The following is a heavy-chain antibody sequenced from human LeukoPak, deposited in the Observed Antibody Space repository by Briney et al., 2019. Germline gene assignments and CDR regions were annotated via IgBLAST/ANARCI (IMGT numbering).Heavy chain of an antibody. V-gene: IGHV3-21*01. CDR1: GLTFSSYN. J-gene: IGHJ3*01. CDR3: AVEMATIKDDAFDV. CDR2: ISGSGGST. Sequence: PGGSLRLSCVASGLTFSSYNMNWVRRAPGKGLEWVSAISGSGGSTYYADSVKGRFTISRDNAKNSLYLQMNSLRAEDTAVYYCAVEMATIKDDAFDVWGQGTMVTVSS. D-gene: IGHD5-24*01.